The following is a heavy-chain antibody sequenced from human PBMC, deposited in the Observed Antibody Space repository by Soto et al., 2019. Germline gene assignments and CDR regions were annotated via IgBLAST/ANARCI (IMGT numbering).Heavy chain of an antibody. Sequence: EVQLLESGGGLVQPGGSLRLSCAASGFTLTSNAMSGVRQAQGKGLEWVSAISGSGATTYYADSVKGRFTISRDNSKNTLYLQMHSLRAEDTAVYYCAKVSKYCSGGYCYSNYFFDYWGQGTLVTVSS. J-gene: IGHJ4*02. CDR1: GFTLTSNA. CDR3: AKVSKYCSGGYCYSNYFFDY. D-gene: IGHD2-15*01. V-gene: IGHV3-23*01. CDR2: ISGSGATT.